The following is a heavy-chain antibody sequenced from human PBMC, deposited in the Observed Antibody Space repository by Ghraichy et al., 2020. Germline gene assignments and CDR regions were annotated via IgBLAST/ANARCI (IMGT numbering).Heavy chain of an antibody. CDR1: GFTFNSYA. CDR3: ATGFEYSSSYDFDY. V-gene: IGHV3-30-3*01. D-gene: IGHD6-6*01. J-gene: IGHJ4*02. Sequence: GGSLRLSCAASGFTFNSYAMHWVRQAPGKGLEWVAVISYDGSSKYYADSVKGRFTISRDNSKNTLYLQMNSLRAEDTAVYYCATGFEYSSSYDFDYWGQGTLVTVSS. CDR2: ISYDGSSK.